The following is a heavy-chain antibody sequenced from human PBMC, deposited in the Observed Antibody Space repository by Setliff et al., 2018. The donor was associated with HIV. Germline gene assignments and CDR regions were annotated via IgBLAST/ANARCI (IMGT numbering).Heavy chain of an antibody. V-gene: IGHV3-53*01. CDR3: ARVAFTGWELLFAFDI. CDR1: GFIVSSNY. Sequence: GGSLRLSCAASGFIVSSNYMSWVHQAPGKGLEWISIIYSAGSTYYADSVKGRFTISRDSSKNTLYLQMNSLRAEDTAVYYCARVAFTGWELLFAFDIWGQGTMVTVSS. CDR2: IYSAGST. J-gene: IGHJ3*02. D-gene: IGHD1-26*01.